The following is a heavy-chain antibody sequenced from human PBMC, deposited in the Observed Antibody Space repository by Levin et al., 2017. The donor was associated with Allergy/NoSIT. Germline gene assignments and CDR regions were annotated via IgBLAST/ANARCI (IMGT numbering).Heavy chain of an antibody. CDR3: ARDGGDIVVVPAAIFGYYGMDV. CDR2: INPNSGGT. Sequence: ASVKVSCKASGYTFTGYYMHWVRQAPGQGLEWMGWINPNSGGTNYAQKFQGRVTMTRDTSISTAYMELSRLRSDDTAVYYCARDGGDIVVVPAAIFGYYGMDVWGQGTTVTVSS. J-gene: IGHJ6*02. V-gene: IGHV1-2*02. D-gene: IGHD2-2*01. CDR1: GYTFTGYY.